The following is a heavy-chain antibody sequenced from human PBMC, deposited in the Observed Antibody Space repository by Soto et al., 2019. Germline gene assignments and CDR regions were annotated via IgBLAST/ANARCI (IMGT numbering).Heavy chain of an antibody. V-gene: IGHV4-59*01. CDR3: ASTAHSSGWYSGGFDY. CDR2: IYYSGST. Sequence: QVQLQESGPGLVKPSETLSLTCTVSGGSISSYYWSWIRQPPGKGLEWIGYIYYSGSTNYNPSLKSRVTIPVXTXKTXFSLKLSSVTAADTAVYYCASTAHSSGWYSGGFDYWGQGTLVTVSS. J-gene: IGHJ4*02. CDR1: GGSISSYY. D-gene: IGHD6-19*01.